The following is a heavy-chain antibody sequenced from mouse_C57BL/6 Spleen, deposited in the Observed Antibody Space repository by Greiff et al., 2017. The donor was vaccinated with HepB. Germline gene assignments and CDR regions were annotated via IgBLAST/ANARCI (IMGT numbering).Heavy chain of an antibody. CDR2: ISYDGSN. V-gene: IGHV3-6*01. J-gene: IGHJ4*01. CDR3: ARVGTTVAGMDY. CDR1: GYSITSGYY. D-gene: IGHD1-1*01. Sequence: EVKLMESGPGLVKPSQSLSLTCSVTGYSITSGYYWNWIRQFPGNKLEWMGYISYDGSNNYNPSLKNRISITRDTSKNQFFLKLNSVTTEDTATYYCARVGTTVAGMDYWGQGTSVTVSS.